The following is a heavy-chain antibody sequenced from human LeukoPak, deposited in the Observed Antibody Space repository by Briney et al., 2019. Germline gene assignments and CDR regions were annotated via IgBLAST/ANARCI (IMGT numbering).Heavy chain of an antibody. CDR1: GFTFSSFA. J-gene: IGHJ4*02. D-gene: IGHD3-16*02. Sequence: GGSLRLSCAASGFTFSSFAMSWVRQAPGKGLEWVSSISGSGESTYYADCVNGRFTVYRDNSKNTVNLQLNSLRAEDTAVYYCAKDAIGQYRPYYFDCWGQGTLVTVSS. V-gene: IGHV3-23*01. CDR2: ISGSGEST. CDR3: AKDAIGQYRPYYFDC.